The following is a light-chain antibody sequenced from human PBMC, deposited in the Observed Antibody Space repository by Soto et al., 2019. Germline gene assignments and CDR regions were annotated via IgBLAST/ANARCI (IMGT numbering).Light chain of an antibody. CDR2: SNN. CDR3: AAWDDSLNGVV. Sequence: QAVVTQPPSASGAPGQRVTISCSGSSSNIGSNTVNWYQQLPGTAPELLIYSNNQRPSGVPDRFSGSKSGTSASLAISGLQSEDEADNYCAAWDDSLNGVVFGGGTKLTVL. CDR1: SSNIGSNT. J-gene: IGLJ2*01. V-gene: IGLV1-44*01.